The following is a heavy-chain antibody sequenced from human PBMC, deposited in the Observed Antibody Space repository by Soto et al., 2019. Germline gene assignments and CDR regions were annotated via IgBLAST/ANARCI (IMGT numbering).Heavy chain of an antibody. J-gene: IGHJ5*02. Sequence: SETLSLTCAVYGVSFSGYYWSWIRQPPGKGLEWIGEINHSGSTNYNPSLKSPVTISVDTSKNQFSLKLSSVTAADTAVYYCARAGMGYCSGGSCYRWFDPWGQGTLVSVSS. D-gene: IGHD2-15*01. V-gene: IGHV4-34*01. CDR3: ARAGMGYCSGGSCYRWFDP. CDR1: GVSFSGYY. CDR2: INHSGST.